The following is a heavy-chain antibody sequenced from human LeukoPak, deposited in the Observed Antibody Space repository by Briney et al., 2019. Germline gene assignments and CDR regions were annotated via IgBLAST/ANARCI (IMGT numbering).Heavy chain of an antibody. D-gene: IGHD5-18*01. Sequence: GASVKVSCKASGYTFTGYYMHWVRQAPGQGLEWMGWINPNSGGTNYAQKFQGRVTMTRDTSISTAYMELSRLRSDDTAVYYCARDTAVYYYYYMDVWGKGTTVTISS. CDR3: ARDTAVYYYYYMDV. J-gene: IGHJ6*03. CDR1: GYTFTGYY. CDR2: INPNSGGT. V-gene: IGHV1-2*02.